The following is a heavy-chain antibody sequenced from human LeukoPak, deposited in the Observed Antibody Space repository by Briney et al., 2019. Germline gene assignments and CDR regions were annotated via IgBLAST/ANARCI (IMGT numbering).Heavy chain of an antibody. V-gene: IGHV1-69*04. D-gene: IGHD4-23*01. CDR1: GGTFSSYT. CDR3: ARDRERWSTYWLDP. J-gene: IGHJ5*02. CDR2: IIPILGIA. Sequence: SVKVSCKASGGTFSSYTISWVRQAPGQGLEWMGRIIPILGIANYAQKFQGRVTITADKSTSTAYMELSSLRSEDTAVYYCARDRERWSTYWLDPWGQGTLVTVSS.